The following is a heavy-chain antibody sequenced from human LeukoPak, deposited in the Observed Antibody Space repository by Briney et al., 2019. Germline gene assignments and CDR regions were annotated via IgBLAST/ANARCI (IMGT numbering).Heavy chain of an antibody. J-gene: IGHJ5*02. D-gene: IGHD3-10*01. CDR2: INHSGST. CDR1: GGSFSGYY. Sequence: KPSETLSLTCAVYGGSFSGYYWSWTRQPPGKGLEWIGEINHSGSTNYNPSLKSRVTISVDTSKNQFSLKLSSVTAAGTAVYYCARVVLLWFGETLGGNWFDPWGQGTLVTVSS. CDR3: ARVVLLWFGETLGGNWFDP. V-gene: IGHV4-34*01.